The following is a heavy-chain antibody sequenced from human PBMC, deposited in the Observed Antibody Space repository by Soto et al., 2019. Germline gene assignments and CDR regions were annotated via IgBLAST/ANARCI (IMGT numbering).Heavy chain of an antibody. J-gene: IGHJ4*02. CDR3: ARGNYFDSSGPFDY. V-gene: IGHV1-18*01. CDR2: ISAYNGNT. CDR1: GYTFTNYG. D-gene: IGHD3-22*01. Sequence: QVQLVQSGAEVKKPGASVEVSCKASGYTFTNYGISWVRQAPGQGLEWMGWISAYNGNTNYAPRLQGRVAMTTDISTSTAYMELRSLRSDDTAVYYCARGNYFDSSGPFDYWGQGTPVTVSS.